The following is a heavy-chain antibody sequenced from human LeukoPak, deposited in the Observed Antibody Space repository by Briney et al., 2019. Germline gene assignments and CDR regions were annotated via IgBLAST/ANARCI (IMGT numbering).Heavy chain of an antibody. D-gene: IGHD3-10*01. CDR1: GYTFSSYA. V-gene: IGHV1-18*01. Sequence: ASVKVSCKASGYTFSSYAISWVRQAPGQGLEWMGWISPYNGNTNYAQKLQDRVTMTTDTSTSTAYMELRSLRSDDTAVYFCARVPSLLSFGEFSYDYWGQGTLLTVSS. CDR2: ISPYNGNT. J-gene: IGHJ4*02. CDR3: ARVPSLLSFGEFSYDY.